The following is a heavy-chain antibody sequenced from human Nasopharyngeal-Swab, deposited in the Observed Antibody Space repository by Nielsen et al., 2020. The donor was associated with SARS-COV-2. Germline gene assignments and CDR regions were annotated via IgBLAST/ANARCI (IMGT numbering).Heavy chain of an antibody. Sequence: SETLSLTCTVAGGSMSSSGNHWGWIRQPPGKGLEWIGSTHYGGGTYYNPSLSRRVTLAVDASRNQFSRTVTSVTAADTALYYCVRREYSNRLDPWGQGTLVTVSS. CDR3: VRREYSNRLDP. J-gene: IGHJ5*02. D-gene: IGHD2/OR15-2a*01. CDR1: GGSMSSSGNH. V-gene: IGHV4-39*01. CDR2: THYGGGT.